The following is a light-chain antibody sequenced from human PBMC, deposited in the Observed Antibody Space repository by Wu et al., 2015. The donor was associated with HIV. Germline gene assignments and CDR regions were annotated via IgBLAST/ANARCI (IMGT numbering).Light chain of an antibody. CDR1: QSISSW. Sequence: DIQMTQSPSTLSASVGDRVTITCRASQSISSWLAWYQQKPGKAPKFLIYKASILESGVPSRFSGSGSGTEFTLTVSSLQSDDFATYYCQQLSNYPFTFGPGTKVDIK. J-gene: IGKJ3*01. V-gene: IGKV1-5*03. CDR2: KAS. CDR3: QQLSNYPFT.